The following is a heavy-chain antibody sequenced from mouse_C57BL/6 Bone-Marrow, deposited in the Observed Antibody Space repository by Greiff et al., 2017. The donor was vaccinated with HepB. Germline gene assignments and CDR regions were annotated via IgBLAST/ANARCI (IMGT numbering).Heavy chain of an antibody. CDR1: GFTFRSYA. J-gene: IGHJ3*01. Sequence: EVNVVESGAGLVKPGGSLKLSCAASGFTFRSYAMSWVRQTPEKRLEWVAYISSGGDYIYYVDTVKGQFTISRDHARNTLYLQMSSLKSEDTAMYYCTRGQLRPSWFAYWGQGTLVTVSA. CDR2: ISSGGDYI. CDR3: TRGQLRPSWFAY. V-gene: IGHV5-9-1*02. D-gene: IGHD3-2*02.